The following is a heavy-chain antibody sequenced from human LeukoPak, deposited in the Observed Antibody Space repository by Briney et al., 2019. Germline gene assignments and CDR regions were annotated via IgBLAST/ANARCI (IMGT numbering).Heavy chain of an antibody. D-gene: IGHD3-10*01. J-gene: IGHJ4*02. CDR3: AKEYGSGSYLIPYHFDY. CDR1: GFTFSSYA. Sequence: PGGSLRLSCAASGFTFSSYAMSWVRQAPGKGLEWVSAISGSGGSTYYADSVKGRFTISRDNSKNTLYLQMNSLRAEDTAVYYCAKEYGSGSYLIPYHFDYWGQGTLVTVSS. CDR2: ISGSGGST. V-gene: IGHV3-23*01.